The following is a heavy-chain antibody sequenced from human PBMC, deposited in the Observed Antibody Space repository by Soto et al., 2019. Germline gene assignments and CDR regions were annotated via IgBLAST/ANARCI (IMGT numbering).Heavy chain of an antibody. Sequence: QVQLQESGPGLVKPSQTLSLTCTVSGGSISSGGYYWSWIRQHPGKGLEWIGYIYYSGSTCYNPSIKRRVTISVDTSKNEFALKLSSVTAADTAVYYWARSFGVAAGGPFDYWGQGTLVTVSS. D-gene: IGHD6-13*01. CDR3: ARSFGVAAGGPFDY. V-gene: IGHV4-31*03. CDR1: GGSISSGGYY. J-gene: IGHJ4*02. CDR2: IYYSGST.